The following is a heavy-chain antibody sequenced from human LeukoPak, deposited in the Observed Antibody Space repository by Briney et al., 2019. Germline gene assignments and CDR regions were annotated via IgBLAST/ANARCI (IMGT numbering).Heavy chain of an antibody. CDR2: INPNSGGT. D-gene: IGHD3-3*01. CDR3: ARYMSYYDFWSGHPKNYYYYYGMDV. Sequence: GASVKVSCKASGYTFTGYYMHWVRQAPGQGLEWMGWINPNSGGTNYAQKFQGRVTMTRDTSISTAYMELSRLRSDDTAVYYCARYMSYYDFWSGHPKNYYYYYGMDVWGQGTTVTVSS. V-gene: IGHV1-2*02. CDR1: GYTFTGYY. J-gene: IGHJ6*02.